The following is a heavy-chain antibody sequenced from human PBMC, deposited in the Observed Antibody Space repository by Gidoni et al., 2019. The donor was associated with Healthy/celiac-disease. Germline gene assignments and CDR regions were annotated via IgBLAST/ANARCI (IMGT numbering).Heavy chain of an antibody. CDR1: GGSISSGSYY. CDR2: IYTSGST. D-gene: IGHD2-2*01. V-gene: IGHV4-61*02. J-gene: IGHJ4*02. Sequence: QVQLQESGPGLVKPSQTLSLTCTVSGGSISSGSYYWSWIRQPAGKGPEWIGRIYTSGSTNYNPSLKSRVTISVDTSKNQFSLKLSSVTAADTAVYYCARGHGVVVPAAFFDYWGQGTLVTVSS. CDR3: ARGHGVVVPAAFFDY.